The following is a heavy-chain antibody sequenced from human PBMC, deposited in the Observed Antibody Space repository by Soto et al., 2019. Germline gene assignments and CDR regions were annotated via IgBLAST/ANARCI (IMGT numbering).Heavy chain of an antibody. J-gene: IGHJ5*02. CDR2: ISGSGRTI. CDR3: ARLPFPWGWFDP. D-gene: IGHD3-16*01. CDR1: GIVFSDY. V-gene: IGHV3-11*01. Sequence: QVQLVESGGGLVKPGGSLRLSCAASGIVFSDYMSWVRQAPGKGLEWLSYISGSGRTIYSADSVKGRFTISRDNATNSLYLRMTNVRTEATAVYYCARLPFPWGWFDPWGQGTLVTVSS.